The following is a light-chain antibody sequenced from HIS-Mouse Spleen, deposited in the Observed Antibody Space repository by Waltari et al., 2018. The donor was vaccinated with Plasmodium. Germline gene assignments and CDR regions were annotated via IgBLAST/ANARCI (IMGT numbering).Light chain of an antibody. V-gene: IGKV3-15*01. CDR2: GAS. J-gene: IGKJ1*01. CDR3: QQYKNWPRGT. CDR1: QRVSSN. Sequence: EIVMTQSPATLSVSPGERATLSCRASQRVSSNLAWYQQKPGQAPRLLIYGASTRATGIPARFSGSGSGTEFTLTISSMQSEDFAVYYCQQYKNWPRGTFGQGTKVEIK.